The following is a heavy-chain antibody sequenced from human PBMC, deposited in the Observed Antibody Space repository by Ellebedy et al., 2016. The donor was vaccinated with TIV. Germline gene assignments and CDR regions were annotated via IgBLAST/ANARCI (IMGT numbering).Heavy chain of an antibody. J-gene: IGHJ4*02. D-gene: IGHD2-2*01. CDR3: AKEKHYCSSASCPLGY. Sequence: GESLKISXAASGFTFKSYDMHWVRQVPGKGLEWVAVISSDGGRKHYADSVKGRFTISRDNSKNTLFLQMNSLRPEDAAVFYCAKEKHYCSSASCPLGYWGQGNLVTVSS. CDR1: GFTFKSYD. CDR2: ISSDGGRK. V-gene: IGHV3-30*18.